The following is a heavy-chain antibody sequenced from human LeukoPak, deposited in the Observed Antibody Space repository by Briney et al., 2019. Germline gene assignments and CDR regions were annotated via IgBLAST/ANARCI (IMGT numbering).Heavy chain of an antibody. CDR1: GYSFTSYW. CDR3: ARGRVGTYGSGSYYYFDY. D-gene: IGHD3-10*01. J-gene: IGHJ4*02. CDR2: IYPGDSDA. V-gene: IGHV5-51*01. Sequence: GESLKISCKGSGYSFTSYWIGWVRQMPGKGLKWMGIIYPGDSDARYSPSFQGQVTISADKSISTAYLQWSSLKASDTAMYYCARGRVGTYGSGSYYYFDYWGQGTLVTVSS.